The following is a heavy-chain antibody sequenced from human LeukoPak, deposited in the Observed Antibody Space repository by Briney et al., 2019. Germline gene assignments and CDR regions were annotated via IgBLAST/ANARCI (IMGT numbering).Heavy chain of an antibody. Sequence: SQTLSLTCAISGDSVSSNSAAWNWIRQSPSRGLEWLGRTYYRSKWYNDYAVSVKSRITINPDTSKNQFSLQLNSVTAAETAVYYCARSPRLGRYGYGPWELPVSYFDYWGQGTLVTVSS. V-gene: IGHV6-1*01. D-gene: IGHD1-26*01. CDR3: ARSPRLGRYGYGPWELPVSYFDY. CDR1: GDSVSSNSAA. J-gene: IGHJ4*02. CDR2: TYYRSKWYN.